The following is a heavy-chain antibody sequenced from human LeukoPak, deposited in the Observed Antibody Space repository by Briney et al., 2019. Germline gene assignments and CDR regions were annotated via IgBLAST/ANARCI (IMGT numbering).Heavy chain of an antibody. CDR2: MNPNSGNT. CDR1: GYTFTSSD. CDR3: ARGPHCSSTSCGVDV. Sequence: ASVKVSCKASGYTFTSSDINWVRQATGQGLEWMGWMNPNSGNTGYAQKFQGRVTMTRNTSISTAYMELSSLRSEDTAVYYCARGPHCSSTSCGVDVWGKGTTVTVSS. D-gene: IGHD2-2*01. J-gene: IGHJ6*04. V-gene: IGHV1-8*01.